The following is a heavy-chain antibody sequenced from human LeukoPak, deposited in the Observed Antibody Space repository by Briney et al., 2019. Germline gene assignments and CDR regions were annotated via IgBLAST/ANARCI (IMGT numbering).Heavy chain of an antibody. J-gene: IGHJ5*02. CDR3: AKTIVGVTNWFDP. V-gene: IGHV3-53*01. Sequence: GSLRLSCAASGFTVSSNYISWVRQAPGKGLEWVSVIYSGGNTYYADSVKGRFTISSDNSKNTLYLHMSSLRADDTAVYYCAKTIVGVTNWFDPWGQGTLVTVSS. D-gene: IGHD1-26*01. CDR2: IYSGGNT. CDR1: GFTVSSNY.